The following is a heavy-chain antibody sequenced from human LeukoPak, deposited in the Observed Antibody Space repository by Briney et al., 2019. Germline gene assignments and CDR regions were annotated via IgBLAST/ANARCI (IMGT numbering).Heavy chain of an antibody. CDR2: INPNSGGT. Sequence: EASVKVSCKASGYTFSGYYMHWVRQAPGQGLEWMGWINPNSGGTNYAQKFQGRVTMTRDTSISTAYMELSRLRSDDTAVYYCARGYPLSTTAAGTYFQHWGQGTLVTVSS. CDR3: ARGYPLSTTAAGTYFQH. CDR1: GYTFSGYY. J-gene: IGHJ1*01. D-gene: IGHD6-13*01. V-gene: IGHV1-2*02.